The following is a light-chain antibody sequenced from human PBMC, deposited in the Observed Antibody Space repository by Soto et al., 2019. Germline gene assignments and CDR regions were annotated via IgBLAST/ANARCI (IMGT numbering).Light chain of an antibody. Sequence: QSALSQPRSMSESPGQSVTISCSGTSRDVGAYNYVSWYQHHPGKAPKLMIYDVTRRPSGVPDRFSGSKSGNTAALTISGLQTENEAVYYCCSHAGGYTWVFGGGTKLTVL. CDR3: CSHAGGYTWV. CDR1: SRDVGAYNY. CDR2: DVT. J-gene: IGLJ3*02. V-gene: IGLV2-11*01.